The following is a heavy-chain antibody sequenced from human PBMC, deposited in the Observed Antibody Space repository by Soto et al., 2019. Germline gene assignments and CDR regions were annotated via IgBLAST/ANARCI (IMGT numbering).Heavy chain of an antibody. CDR2: IIPIFGTA. CDR1: GGTFSSYA. CDR3: ARIVVVPKGHDDYGLDV. V-gene: IGHV1-69*01. D-gene: IGHD2-15*01. J-gene: IGHJ6*01. Sequence: ASVKVSCKASGGTFSSYAISWVRQAPGQGLEWMGGIIPIFGTANYAQKFQGRVTITADESTSTAYMELSSLRSEDTAVYYCARIVVVPKGHDDYGLDVRGQGTIVTESS.